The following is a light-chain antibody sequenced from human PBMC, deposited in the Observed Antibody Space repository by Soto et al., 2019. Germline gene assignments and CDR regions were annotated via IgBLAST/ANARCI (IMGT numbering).Light chain of an antibody. V-gene: IGLV2-23*01. CDR2: EDL. Sequence: QSALTQPASVSGSPGLSITISCTGTSSDVGGYNLVSWYQHHPGKGPKLMIYEDLKRPSGVSNRFSGSKSGNTASLTISGLQAEDEADYYCCAFAGTSTVLFGGGTQLTVL. J-gene: IGLJ2*01. CDR3: CAFAGTSTVL. CDR1: SSDVGGYNL.